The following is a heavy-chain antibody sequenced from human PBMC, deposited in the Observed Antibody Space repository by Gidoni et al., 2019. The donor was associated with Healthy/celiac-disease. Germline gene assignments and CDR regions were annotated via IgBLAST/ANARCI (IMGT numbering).Heavy chain of an antibody. J-gene: IGHJ6*02. V-gene: IGHV3-30-3*01. CDR2: ISYDGSNK. CDR3: ARDKVVGVAAIRADYYYYGMDV. CDR1: GFPFRSYA. Sequence: QVQLVESGGGVVQPGRSLRLSCAASGFPFRSYAMHWVRQAPGKGLEWVAVISYDGSNKYYADAVKGRFTISRDNSKNTLYLQMNSLRAEDTAVYYCARDKVVGVAAIRADYYYYGMDVWGQGTTVTVSS. D-gene: IGHD2-15*01.